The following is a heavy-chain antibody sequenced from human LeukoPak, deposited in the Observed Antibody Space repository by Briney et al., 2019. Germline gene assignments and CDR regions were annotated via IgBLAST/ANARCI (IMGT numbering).Heavy chain of an antibody. CDR2: IYTSGST. J-gene: IGHJ2*01. V-gene: IGHV4-4*07. Sequence: KPSETLSLTCTVSGGSISSYYWSWIRQPAGKGLEWIGRIYTSGSTNYNPSLKSRVTMSVDTSKNQFSLKLSSVTAADTAVYYCARDGYDSSGYYYPRGYFDLWGRGTLVTVSS. CDR3: ARDGYDSSGYYYPRGYFDL. CDR1: GGSISSYY. D-gene: IGHD3-22*01.